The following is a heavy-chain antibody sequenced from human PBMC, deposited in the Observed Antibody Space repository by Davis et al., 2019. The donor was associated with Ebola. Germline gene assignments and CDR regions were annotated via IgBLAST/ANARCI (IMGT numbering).Heavy chain of an antibody. Sequence: PGGSLRLSCEASGFTFSNCAMAWVRQAPGKGLEWVSSISNRGTSIYYPDSVKGRFTISRDNSKNTLYLQMNSLRAEDTALYYCAKGSDTYGPRVYDSWGQGTLVTVSS. CDR1: GFTFSNCA. V-gene: IGHV3-23*01. D-gene: IGHD5-18*01. CDR2: ISNRGTSI. J-gene: IGHJ4*02. CDR3: AKGSDTYGPRVYDS.